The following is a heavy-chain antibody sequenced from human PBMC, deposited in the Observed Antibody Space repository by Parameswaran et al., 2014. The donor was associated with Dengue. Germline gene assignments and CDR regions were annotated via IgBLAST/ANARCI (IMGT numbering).Heavy chain of an antibody. J-gene: IGHJ6*03. V-gene: IGHV1-3*01. Sequence: VRQAGQRLEWMGWINAGNGNTKYSQKFQGRVTITRDTSASTAYMELSSLRSEDTAVYYCARCDFDSSGWYTNYYYYYMDVWGKGTTVTVSS. CDR2: INAGNGNT. CDR3: ARCDFDSSGWYTNYYYYYMDV. D-gene: IGHD6-19*01.